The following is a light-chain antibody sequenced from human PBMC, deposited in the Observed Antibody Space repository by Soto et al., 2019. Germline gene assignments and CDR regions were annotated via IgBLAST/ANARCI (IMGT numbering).Light chain of an antibody. J-gene: IGKJ2*03. Sequence: DLQMTQSPSSLSASVGDRVTITCRASQSISSYLKWYQQKPGKAPKLLIYAASSLQSEAPSRFSGSRSSTDFTLIISSLQPEDFATYYWQQSYSKLYSFGQGTKLEIK. CDR3: QQSYSKLYS. CDR2: AAS. CDR1: QSISSY. V-gene: IGKV1-39*01.